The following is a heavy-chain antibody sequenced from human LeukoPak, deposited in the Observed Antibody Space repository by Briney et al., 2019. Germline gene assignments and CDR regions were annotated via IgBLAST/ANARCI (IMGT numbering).Heavy chain of an antibody. J-gene: IGHJ5*02. V-gene: IGHV3-23*01. D-gene: IGHD1-20*01. Sequence: GGPLTLSCAAAGFTFSSCAMSWVRQAPGKVLEWVSAISGSGGSTYYADSVKGRFTISRDNAKNSLNLQMNSLRVEDTAIYYCAGGDYNWNGFDPWGQGTLVTVSS. CDR2: ISGSGGST. CDR1: GFTFSSCA. CDR3: AGGDYNWNGFDP.